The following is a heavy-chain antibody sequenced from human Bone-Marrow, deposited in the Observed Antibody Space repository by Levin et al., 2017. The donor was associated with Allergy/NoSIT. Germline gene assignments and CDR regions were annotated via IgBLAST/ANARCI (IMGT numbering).Heavy chain of an antibody. J-gene: IGHJ3*02. CDR2: ISWNSGSI. D-gene: IGHD5-24*01. CDR3: VRDKGSMATGSFDI. CDR1: GFAFHDYA. V-gene: IGHV3-9*01. Sequence: SLKISCAASGFAFHDYAMHWVRQAPGKGLEWVSDISWNSGSIDYADSVKGRFTISRDNANNYLYLQMKSLRAEDTALYYCVRDKGSMATGSFDIWGQGTMVTVSS.